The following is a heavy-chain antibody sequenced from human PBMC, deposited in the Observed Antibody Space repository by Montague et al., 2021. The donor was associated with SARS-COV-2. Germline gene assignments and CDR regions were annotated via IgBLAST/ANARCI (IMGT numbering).Heavy chain of an antibody. CDR1: GFTFSSYA. J-gene: IGHJ4*02. CDR2: ISYDGSNK. CDR3: ARDDSSSWYGAFDY. V-gene: IGHV3-30*04. Sequence: SLRLSCAASGFTFSSYAMHWVRQAPGKGLEWVAVISYDGSNKYYXDSXKGRFTISRDNSKNTLYLQMNSLRAEDTAVYYCARDDSSSWYGAFDYWGQGTLVTVSS. D-gene: IGHD6-13*01.